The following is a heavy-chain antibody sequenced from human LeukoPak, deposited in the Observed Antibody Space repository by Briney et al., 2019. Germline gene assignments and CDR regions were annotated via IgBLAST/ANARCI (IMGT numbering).Heavy chain of an antibody. CDR2: IIPILGIA. D-gene: IGHD3-10*01. V-gene: IGHV1-69*16. Sequence: SVKVSCKASGGTFSSYTISWVRQAPGQGLEWMGRIIPILGIANYAQKFQGRVTITTDESTSTAYMELSSLRSEDTAVYYCARDFPSRPFGESPDAFDIWGQGTMVTVSS. J-gene: IGHJ3*02. CDR1: GGTFSSYT. CDR3: ARDFPSRPFGESPDAFDI.